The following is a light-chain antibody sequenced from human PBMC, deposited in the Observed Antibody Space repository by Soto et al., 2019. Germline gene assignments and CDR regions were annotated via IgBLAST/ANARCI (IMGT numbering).Light chain of an antibody. CDR3: QQRSNWPAVT. V-gene: IGKV3-11*01. Sequence: EIVLTQSPATLSLSPGERATLSCRASQSVSSYLAWYQQRPGQAPRLLIYDASSRATGIPARFSGSGSGTDFTLTISSLEPEHFAVYYCQQRSNWPAVTFGPGTQVDIK. CDR1: QSVSSY. J-gene: IGKJ3*01. CDR2: DAS.